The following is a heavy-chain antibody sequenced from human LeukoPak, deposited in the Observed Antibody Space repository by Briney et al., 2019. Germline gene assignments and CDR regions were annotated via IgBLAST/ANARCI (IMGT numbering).Heavy chain of an antibody. V-gene: IGHV3-7*01. CDR2: IKEDGSEK. J-gene: IGHJ6*03. CDR3: ARQKAVVVVAATTDEDYGDYVDYYYYMDV. CDR1: GFTFSRYW. D-gene: IGHD2-15*01. Sequence: AGGSLRLSCAASGFTFSRYWMSWVRQAPGKGLEWVANIKEDGSEKYYVDSVKGRLTISRDNAKNSLSLQIKSLRAEDTAVYYCARQKAVVVVAATTDEDYGDYVDYYYYMDVWGKGTTVTVSS.